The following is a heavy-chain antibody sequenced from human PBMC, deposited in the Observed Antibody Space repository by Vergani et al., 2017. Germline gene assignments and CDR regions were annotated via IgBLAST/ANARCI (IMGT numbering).Heavy chain of an antibody. J-gene: IGHJ4*02. V-gene: IGHV3-30*04. CDR3: ARDLVRGSSGWIDY. CDR2: ISYDGSNK. Sequence: VQLLESGGGVVQPGRSLRLSCAASGFTFSSYAMHWVRQAPGKGLEWVAVISYDGSNKYYADSVKGRFTISRDNSKNTLYLQMNSLRAEDTAVYYCARDLVRGSSGWIDYWGQGTLVTVSS. D-gene: IGHD6-19*01. CDR1: GFTFSSYA.